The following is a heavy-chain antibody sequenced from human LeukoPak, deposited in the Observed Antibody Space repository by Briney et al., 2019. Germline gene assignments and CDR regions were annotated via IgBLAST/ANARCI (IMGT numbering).Heavy chain of an antibody. CDR3: ARGGSYLSAFDI. CDR1: GFTVSSNY. V-gene: IGHV3-53*01. J-gene: IGHJ3*02. D-gene: IGHD1-26*01. Sequence: PGGSLRLSCAASGFTVSSNYMSWVRQAPGRGLEWVSIIYSGGSTFYSDSVKGRFTISRGNSKNTLYLQMNSLRAEDTAVYYCARGGSYLSAFDIWGQGTMVTVSS. CDR2: IYSGGST.